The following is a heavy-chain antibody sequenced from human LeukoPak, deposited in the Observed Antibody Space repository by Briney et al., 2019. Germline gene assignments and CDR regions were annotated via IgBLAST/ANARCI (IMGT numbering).Heavy chain of an antibody. CDR3: ARDNGGRAVAGTGFKY. J-gene: IGHJ4*02. Sequence: GGSLRLPCAASGFTVSSNYMSWVRQAPGKGLEWVSVIYSGGITYYADSVKGRFTISRDNSKNTLYLQMNSLRAEDTAVYYCARDNGGRAVAGTGFKYWGQGTLVTVSS. V-gene: IGHV3-53*01. CDR2: IYSGGIT. CDR1: GFTVSSNY. D-gene: IGHD6-19*01.